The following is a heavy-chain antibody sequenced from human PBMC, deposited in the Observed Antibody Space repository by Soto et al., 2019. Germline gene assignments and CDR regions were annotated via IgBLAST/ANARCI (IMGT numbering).Heavy chain of an antibody. Sequence: ASVKVSCKASGDVFRSYGINWVRQAPGQGLEWMGGIIPISGTTNYAQRFQGRVAITADESTDTVYMELSRLRSEDTAVYFCARVRCFNGLCHTADYGMDVWGQGTTVTVSS. J-gene: IGHJ6*02. V-gene: IGHV1-69*13. D-gene: IGHD2-8*01. CDR3: ARVRCFNGLCHTADYGMDV. CDR1: GDVFRSYG. CDR2: IIPISGTT.